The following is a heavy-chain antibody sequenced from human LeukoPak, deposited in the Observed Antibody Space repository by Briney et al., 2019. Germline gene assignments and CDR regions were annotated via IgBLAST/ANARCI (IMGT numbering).Heavy chain of an antibody. D-gene: IGHD6-6*01. CDR3: ARGSEYDPNWFDP. CDR1: GGSFSCYY. J-gene: IGHJ5*02. Sequence: SETLSLTCAVSGGSFSCYYWSWIRQPPGKGLEWIGEINHSGSTNYNPSLKSRVTISLDASKNQFSLKLSSVTAADTAVYYCARGSEYDPNWFDPWGQGTLVTVSS. V-gene: IGHV4-34*01. CDR2: INHSGST.